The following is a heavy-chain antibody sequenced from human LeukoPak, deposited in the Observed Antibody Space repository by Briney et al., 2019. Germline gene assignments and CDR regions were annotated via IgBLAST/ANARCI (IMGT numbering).Heavy chain of an antibody. Sequence: PGGSLRLSCAASGFTFSDHYMDWVRQAPGKGLEWVGRIRNKANGYTTEYGASVKGSFTISRDDSQNSMYLQMNSRKTEDTGVDFCAREYDGGSYYIWHFDVWGRGTMVTVSS. D-gene: IGHD1-26*01. J-gene: IGHJ2*01. V-gene: IGHV3-72*01. CDR2: IRNKANGYTT. CDR1: GFTFSDHY. CDR3: AREYDGGSYYIWHFDV.